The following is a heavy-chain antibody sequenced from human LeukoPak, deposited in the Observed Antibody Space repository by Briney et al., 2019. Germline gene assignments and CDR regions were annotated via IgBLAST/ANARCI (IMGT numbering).Heavy chain of an antibody. J-gene: IGHJ4*02. D-gene: IGHD1-26*01. CDR1: GGSISSGGYY. V-gene: IGHV4-31*03. CDR2: IYFSGST. CDR3: ARDGMRATGY. Sequence: SQILSLTCTVSGGSISSGGYYWSWIRQHPGKGLEWIGYIYFSGSTYYNPSLKSRVTISVDTSKNQFSLKLSSVTAADTAVYYCARDGMRATGYWGQGTLVTVSS.